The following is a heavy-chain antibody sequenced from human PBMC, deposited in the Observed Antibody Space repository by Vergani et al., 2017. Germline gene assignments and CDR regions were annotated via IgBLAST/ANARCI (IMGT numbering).Heavy chain of an antibody. Sequence: QVQLQESGPGLVKPSETLSLTCAVYGGSFSGYYWSWIRQPPGKGLEWIGEINHSGSTNYNPSLKSRVTISVDTSKNQFSLKVSSVTAADTAVYYCARGRPYSNPMPYYYYMDVWGKGTTVTVSS. CDR3: ARGRPYSNPMPYYYYMDV. CDR2: INHSGST. J-gene: IGHJ6*03. CDR1: GGSFSGYY. V-gene: IGHV4-34*01. D-gene: IGHD4-11*01.